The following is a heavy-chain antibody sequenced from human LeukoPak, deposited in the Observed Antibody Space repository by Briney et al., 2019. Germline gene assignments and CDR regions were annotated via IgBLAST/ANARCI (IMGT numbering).Heavy chain of an antibody. D-gene: IGHD5-24*01. V-gene: IGHV3-48*03. CDR1: AFTFSTYE. CDR2: VNTDRTI. Sequence: GGSLTLSCPPSAFTFSTYEVKWVRQAPGGGREWHAYVNTDRTIYYADSVKGRFTISRANAENSLFLQMDSLRAEDTAVYYCARLHSARSLFDYWGHGTLVTVSS. J-gene: IGHJ4*01. CDR3: ARLHSARSLFDY.